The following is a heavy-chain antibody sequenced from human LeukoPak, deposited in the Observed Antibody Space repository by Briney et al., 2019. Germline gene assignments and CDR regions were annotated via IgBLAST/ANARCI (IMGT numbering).Heavy chain of an antibody. D-gene: IGHD6-13*01. Sequence: PGGSLRLSCAASGFTFSSYSMNWVRQAPGKGLEWVSAISGSGGSTYYVDSVKGRFTISRDNSKNTLYLQMNSLRAEDTAVYYCAKVLLWEQQLGGIDYWGQGTLVTVSS. CDR1: GFTFSSYS. CDR3: AKVLLWEQQLGGIDY. CDR2: ISGSGGST. J-gene: IGHJ4*02. V-gene: IGHV3-23*01.